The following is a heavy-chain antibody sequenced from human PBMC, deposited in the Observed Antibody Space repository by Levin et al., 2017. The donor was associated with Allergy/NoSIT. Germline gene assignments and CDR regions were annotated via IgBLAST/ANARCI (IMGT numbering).Heavy chain of an antibody. CDR3: AKSDWLDP. CDR1: LFTARFYF. CDR2: LPVSGRLT. V-gene: IGHV3-74*01. Sequence: SLLLSFSSSLFTARFYFFFCVCFSPCPFLFFFSLLPVSGRLTSYADSVKGRFTISRDNAKNTLYLQMNSLRDEDTAVYYCAKSDWLDPWGQGTLVTVSS. J-gene: IGHJ5*02.